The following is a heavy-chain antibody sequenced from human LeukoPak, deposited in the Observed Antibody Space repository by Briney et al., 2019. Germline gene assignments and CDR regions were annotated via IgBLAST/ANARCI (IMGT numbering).Heavy chain of an antibody. Sequence: GGSLRLSCAASGFTFSSYWMSWVRQAPGKGLEWVSVISGSGGSTYYADSVKGRFTISRDNSKNTLYLQMNSLRAEDTAVYYCAKAGHDSYWAFDIWGQGTKVTVSS. J-gene: IGHJ3*02. CDR2: ISGSGGST. CDR3: AKAGHDSYWAFDI. CDR1: GFTFSSYW. V-gene: IGHV3-23*01. D-gene: IGHD2-21*02.